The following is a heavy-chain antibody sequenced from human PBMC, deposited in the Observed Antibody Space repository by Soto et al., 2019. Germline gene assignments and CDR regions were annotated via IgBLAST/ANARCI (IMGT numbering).Heavy chain of an antibody. V-gene: IGHV3-48*01. Sequence: EVQLVESGGGLVQPGGSLRLSCATSGFILSDCAMNWVRQAPGKGLEWVSYISSSSSVIDYADSVKGRFTVSRDNARNSMYIQMKRLRAEDTAVYYCARDLSWGSNWYYYMDVWGKGPTVTVSS. CDR1: GFILSDCA. CDR2: ISSSSSVI. D-gene: IGHD7-27*01. J-gene: IGHJ6*03. CDR3: ARDLSWGSNWYYYMDV.